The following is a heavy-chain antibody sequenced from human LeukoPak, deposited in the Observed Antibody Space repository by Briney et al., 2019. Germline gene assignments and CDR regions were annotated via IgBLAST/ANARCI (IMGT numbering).Heavy chain of an antibody. Sequence: PSETLSLTCTVSGGSISSYYWSWIRQPPGKGLEWIGYIYYSGSTNYNPSLKSRVTISVDTSKNQFSLKLSSVTAADTAVYYCARGRLQLWSDWGQGTLVTVSS. J-gene: IGHJ4*02. CDR1: GGSISSYY. CDR3: ARGRLQLWSD. CDR2: IYYSGST. D-gene: IGHD5-18*01. V-gene: IGHV4-59*01.